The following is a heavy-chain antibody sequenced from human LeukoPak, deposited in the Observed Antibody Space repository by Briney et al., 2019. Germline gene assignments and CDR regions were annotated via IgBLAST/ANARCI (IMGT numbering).Heavy chain of an antibody. CDR3: ARIDSGSYYDLASDY. V-gene: IGHV1-69*02. CDR1: GGTFSSYT. D-gene: IGHD1-26*01. CDR2: ITPILGIA. J-gene: IGHJ4*02. Sequence: GSSVKVSCKASGGTFSSYTISRVRQAPGQGLEWMGRITPILGIANYAQKFQGRVTITADKSTSTAYMELSSLRSEDTAVYYCARIDSGSYYDLASDYWGQGTLVTVSS.